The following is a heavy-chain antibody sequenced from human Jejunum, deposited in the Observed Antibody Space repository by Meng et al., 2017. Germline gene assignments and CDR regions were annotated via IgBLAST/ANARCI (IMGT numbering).Heavy chain of an antibody. CDR3: ARQWGGKFFYFDL. D-gene: IGHD3-16*01. CDR1: GDSLSGNY. CDR2: MWHSGSA. V-gene: IGHV4-59*08. J-gene: IGHJ2*01. Sequence: QVQLQESGPGLVKPSETLSLTFTVSGDSLSGNYWSWIRQPPGKGLEWIGYMWHSGSATYNPSLESRVTISVDTSKKQFSLNLRSVTAADTAVYYCARQWGGKFFYFDLWGRGILVTVSS.